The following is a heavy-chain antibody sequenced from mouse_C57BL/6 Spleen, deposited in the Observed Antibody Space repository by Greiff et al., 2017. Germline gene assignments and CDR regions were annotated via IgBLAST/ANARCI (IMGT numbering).Heavy chain of an antibody. CDR2: IYPGDGDT. Sequence: QVQLQQSGAELVKPGASVKISCKASGYAFSSYWMNWVKQRPGKGLEWIGQIYPGDGDTNYNGKFKGKATLTADKSSSSAYMQLSSLTSEDSAVYFCARVYYGSREYAMDYWGQGTSVTVSS. CDR1: GYAFSSYW. V-gene: IGHV1-80*01. D-gene: IGHD1-1*01. J-gene: IGHJ4*01. CDR3: ARVYYGSREYAMDY.